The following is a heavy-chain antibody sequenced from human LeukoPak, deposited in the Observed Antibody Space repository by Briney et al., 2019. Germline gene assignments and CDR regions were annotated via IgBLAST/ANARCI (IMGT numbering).Heavy chain of an antibody. CDR3: AAEGIAAAATRAFDI. CDR1: GGSISNYY. J-gene: IGHJ3*02. D-gene: IGHD6-13*01. CDR2: IYYSGST. Sequence: SETLSLTCTVSGGSISNYYWSWIRQPPGKGLEWIGYIYYSGSTNYNPSLKSRVTISVDTSKNQFSLKLSSVTAADTAVYYCAAEGIAAAATRAFDIWGQGTMVTVSS. V-gene: IGHV4-59*01.